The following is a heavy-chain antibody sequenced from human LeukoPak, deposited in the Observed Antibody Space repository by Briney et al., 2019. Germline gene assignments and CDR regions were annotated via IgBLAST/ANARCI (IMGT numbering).Heavy chain of an antibody. D-gene: IGHD2-2*01. V-gene: IGHV3-21*01. CDR3: ARVSYADGGYFDY. CDR1: GFSFNNYY. J-gene: IGHJ4*02. CDR2: ISSSSNHI. Sequence: GESLRVSCAASGFSFNNYYMNWVRQAPGKGLEWVSSISSSSNHIYYADSLKGRFTISRDNAKNSLYLQMNSLRAEDTAVYYCARVSYADGGYFDYWGQRTLVTVSS.